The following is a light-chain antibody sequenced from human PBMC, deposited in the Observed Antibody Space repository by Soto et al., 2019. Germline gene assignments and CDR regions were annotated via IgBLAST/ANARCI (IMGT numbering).Light chain of an antibody. CDR2: DAS. Sequence: AIQMTQSPSSLSASVGDRVTITYRASQGIRNDLGWYQQKPGRAPKLLIYDASNLQSGVPSRFSGSGSGTDFTLTISSLQPEDFATYYCLQDYHYPYTFGQGTKLQIK. CDR3: LQDYHYPYT. V-gene: IGKV1-6*01. J-gene: IGKJ2*01. CDR1: QGIRND.